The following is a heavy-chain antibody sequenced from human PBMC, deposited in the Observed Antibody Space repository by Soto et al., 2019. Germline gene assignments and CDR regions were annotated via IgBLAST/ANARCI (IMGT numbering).Heavy chain of an antibody. Sequence: GGSLRLSCAASGFTFSGYSVNWVRQAPGKGLEWVSYISSGSKTIYYAESVKGRFTVSRDNARNSQYLQMNSLRDEDTAVYYCVREDILGVRSFDYWGQGTLVTVAS. J-gene: IGHJ4*02. V-gene: IGHV3-48*02. CDR3: VREDILGVRSFDY. CDR1: GFTFSGYS. D-gene: IGHD3-9*01. CDR2: ISSGSKTI.